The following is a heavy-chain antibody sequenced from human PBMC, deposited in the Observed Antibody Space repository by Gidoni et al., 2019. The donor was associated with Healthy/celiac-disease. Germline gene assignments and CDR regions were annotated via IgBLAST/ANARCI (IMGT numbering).Heavy chain of an antibody. Sequence: QVQLLESGPGLAKPSEPLYPTCTFSGGSVSSVSYYWSGIRQPPGKGLEWIGYIYYSGSTNYNPSLKSRVTISVDTSKNQFSLKLSSVTAADTAVYYCARDRDSGSLDYWGQGTLVTVSS. J-gene: IGHJ4*02. V-gene: IGHV4-61*01. CDR3: ARDRDSGSLDY. D-gene: IGHD1-26*01. CDR2: IYYSGST. CDR1: GGSVSSVSYY.